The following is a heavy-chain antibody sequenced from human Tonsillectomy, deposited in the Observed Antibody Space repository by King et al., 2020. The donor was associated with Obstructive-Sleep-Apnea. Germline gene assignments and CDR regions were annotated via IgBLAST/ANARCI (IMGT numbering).Heavy chain of an antibody. V-gene: IGHV4-34*01. Sequence: VQLQQWGAGLLKPSETLSLTCAVYGGSFSAYYWNWLRQPPGKGLEWIGEINHSGSTNYNPSLKSRVTISVDTSRNQFSLKLSSVTAADTAVYYCARGGDILTGASIDYWGQGTLVTVSS. CDR3: ARGGDILTGASIDY. CDR2: INHSGST. D-gene: IGHD3-9*01. J-gene: IGHJ4*02. CDR1: GGSFSAYY.